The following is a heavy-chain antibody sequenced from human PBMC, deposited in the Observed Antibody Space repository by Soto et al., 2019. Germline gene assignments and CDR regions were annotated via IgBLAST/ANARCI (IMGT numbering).Heavy chain of an antibody. Sequence: PGGSLRLSCAASGCTFSSYARSWVRQATGKGLEWVSAISGSGGSTYYADSVKGRFTISRDNSKNTLYLQMNSLRAEDTAVYYCAKARAQYYDFWSGYPVDYWGQGTLVTVSS. CDR1: GCTFSSYA. J-gene: IGHJ4*02. D-gene: IGHD3-3*01. V-gene: IGHV3-23*01. CDR3: AKARAQYYDFWSGYPVDY. CDR2: ISGSGGST.